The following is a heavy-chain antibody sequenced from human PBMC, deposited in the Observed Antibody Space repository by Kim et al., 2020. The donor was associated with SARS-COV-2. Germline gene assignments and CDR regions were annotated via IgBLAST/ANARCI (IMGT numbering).Heavy chain of an antibody. CDR2: VSPYSGYT. V-gene: IGHV1-2*05. CDR3: ARQSSDSRRDFDY. CDR1: GYTFSDYY. Sequence: ASVKVSCKASGYTFSDYYVHWVRQAPGQGLEWMGRVSPYSGYTIYAQNFQDRVTMTSDRSITTAHVDLYNLSSDDTDIYFCARQSSDSRRDFDYWGQGTLVTVSS. J-gene: IGHJ4*02. D-gene: IGHD2-15*01.